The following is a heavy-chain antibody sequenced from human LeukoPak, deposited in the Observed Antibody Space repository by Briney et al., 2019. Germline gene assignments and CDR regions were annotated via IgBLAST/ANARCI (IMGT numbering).Heavy chain of an antibody. CDR3: ARVGYSYGDFDY. CDR2: IYYSGST. Sequence: PAQTLSLTCTVSGGSISSGDYYWRWVRQPPGKGLDWIGYIYYSGSTYYNPSLKSRVTISVDTSKNQFSLKLSSVTAADTAVYYCARVGYSYGDFDYWGQGTLVTVSS. J-gene: IGHJ4*02. D-gene: IGHD5-18*01. CDR1: GGSISSGDYY. V-gene: IGHV4-30-4*01.